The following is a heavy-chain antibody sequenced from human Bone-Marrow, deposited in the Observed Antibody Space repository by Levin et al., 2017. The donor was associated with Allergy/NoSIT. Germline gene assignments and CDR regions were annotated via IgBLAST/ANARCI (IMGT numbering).Heavy chain of an antibody. Sequence: PSETLSLTCIVSGGSINSYSWNWIRQPPGKGLEWIGYISYSGSTNYHSSLKSRVTISIDTSKNQFSLNLSSVTAADTALYYCARGVGARGSNLDYWGRGTLVTVSS. CDR3: ARGVGARGSNLDY. J-gene: IGHJ4*02. D-gene: IGHD1-26*01. CDR1: GGSINSYS. CDR2: ISYSGST. V-gene: IGHV4-59*01.